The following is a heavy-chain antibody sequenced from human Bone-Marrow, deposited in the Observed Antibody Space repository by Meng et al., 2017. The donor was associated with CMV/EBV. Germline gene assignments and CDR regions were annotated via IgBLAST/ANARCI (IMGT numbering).Heavy chain of an antibody. D-gene: IGHD2-2*01. J-gene: IGHJ6*02. CDR1: GFTFSSYG. CDR3: SGGGIRYCSSTSCQTYYYYYYGMDV. V-gene: IGHV3-30*02. CDR2: IRYDGSNK. Sequence: GGSLRLSCAASGFTFSSYGMHWVRQAPGKGLEWVAFIRYDGSNKYYADSVKGRFTISRDNSKNTLYLQMNSLRAEDTAVYYCSGGGIRYCSSTSCQTYYYYYYGMDVLGQGTTVT.